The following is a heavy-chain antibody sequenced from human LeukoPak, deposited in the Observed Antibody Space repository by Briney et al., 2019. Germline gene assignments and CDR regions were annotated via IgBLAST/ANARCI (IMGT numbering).Heavy chain of an antibody. CDR2: IYYSGST. Sequence: PSETLSLTCTVSGGSISSSSYYWGWIRQPPGKGLEWIGSIYYSGSTYYNPSLKSRVTISVDTSKNQFSLKLSSVTAADTAVYYCARHNYYDFWSAYAFDIWGQGTMVTVSS. CDR1: GGSISSSSYY. CDR3: ARHNYYDFWSAYAFDI. V-gene: IGHV4-39*01. D-gene: IGHD3-3*01. J-gene: IGHJ3*02.